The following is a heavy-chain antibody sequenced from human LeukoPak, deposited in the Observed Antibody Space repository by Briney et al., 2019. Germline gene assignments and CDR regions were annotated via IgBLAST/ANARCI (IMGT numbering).Heavy chain of an antibody. J-gene: IGHJ4*02. CDR2: ISAYNGNT. CDR1: GGTFSSYA. Sequence: ASVKVSCKASGGTFSSYAISWVRQAPGQGLEWMGWISAYNGNTNYAQKLQGRVTMTTDTSTSTAYMELRSLRSDDTAVYYCARDRVLLRYFEWLSYWGQGTLVTVSS. D-gene: IGHD3-9*01. V-gene: IGHV1-18*01. CDR3: ARDRVLLRYFEWLSY.